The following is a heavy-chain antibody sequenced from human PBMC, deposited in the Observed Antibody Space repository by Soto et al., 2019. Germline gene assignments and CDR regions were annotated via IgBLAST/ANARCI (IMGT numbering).Heavy chain of an antibody. CDR3: ARTYYFDSSGCPSDY. CDR2: ISAFNGDT. D-gene: IGHD3-22*01. CDR1: GYTFTSYG. V-gene: IGHV1-18*01. J-gene: IGHJ4*02. Sequence: QVQLVQSGAEVKKPGASVKVPCKASGYTFTSYGISWVRQAPGQGLEWMGWISAFNGDTNYAQNLQGRVTMTTDTSTSTAYMELRSLRSDDTAIYYCARTYYFDSSGCPSDYWGQGTLVTVSS.